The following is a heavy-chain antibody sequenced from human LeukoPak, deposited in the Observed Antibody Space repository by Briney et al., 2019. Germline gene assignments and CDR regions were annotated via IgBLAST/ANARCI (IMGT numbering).Heavy chain of an antibody. CDR2: FDYSAST. CDR3: ARNSDSGYDMIARAWFDP. CDR1: GASISSYY. Sequence: SETLSLPCTVSGASISSYYWSWIRQPPGKGLEWIGYFDYSASTNYNPSLKSRVTISVDTSKNQFSLKLSSVTAADTAVYYCARNSDSGYDMIARAWFDPWGQGTRVTVSS. D-gene: IGHD5-12*01. V-gene: IGHV4-59*08. J-gene: IGHJ5*02.